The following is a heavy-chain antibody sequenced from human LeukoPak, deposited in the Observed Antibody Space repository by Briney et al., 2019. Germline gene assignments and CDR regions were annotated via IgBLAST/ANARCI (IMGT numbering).Heavy chain of an antibody. CDR3: VRDLKRSRARWENLGFDP. CDR2: IGGFNGNT. D-gene: IGHD1-26*01. J-gene: IGHJ5*02. Sequence: GGSVKVSCQASGFTFTSYGISRGRQAPGQGVEGVGWIGGFNGNTNYAQKLQGRVTMTTDTSTSTAYMELRSLRSDDTAVYYCVRDLKRSRARWENLGFDPWGQGTLVTVSS. CDR1: GFTFTSYG. V-gene: IGHV1-18*01.